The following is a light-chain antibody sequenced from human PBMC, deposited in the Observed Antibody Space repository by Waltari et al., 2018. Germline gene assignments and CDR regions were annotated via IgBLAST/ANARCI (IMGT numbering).Light chain of an antibody. J-gene: IGKJ4*01. CDR3: QQYYSTPLT. CDR1: QRVLYSSHNKDY. CDR2: WAS. Sequence: DIVMTQSPDSLAVSLGERATINCKSSQRVLYSSHNKDYLAWYQQKPGQPPKLLIYWASTRESGVPDRFSGSGSGTDFTRTISSLQAEDVAVYYCQQYYSTPLTFGGGTKVEIK. V-gene: IGKV4-1*01.